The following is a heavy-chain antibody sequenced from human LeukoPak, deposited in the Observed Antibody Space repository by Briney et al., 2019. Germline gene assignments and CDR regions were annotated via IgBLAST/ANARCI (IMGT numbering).Heavy chain of an antibody. CDR3: ARGGSYCSSTSCYNDWFDP. D-gene: IGHD2-2*02. CDR2: INHSGST. CDR1: GGSFSGYY. J-gene: IGHJ5*02. Sequence: SETLSLTCAVYGGSFSGYYWSWIRQPPGKGLEWIGEINHSGSTNYNPSLKSRVTISVDTSKNQFSLKLSSVTAADTAMYYCARGGSYCSSTSCYNDWFDPWGQGTLVTVSS. V-gene: IGHV4-34*01.